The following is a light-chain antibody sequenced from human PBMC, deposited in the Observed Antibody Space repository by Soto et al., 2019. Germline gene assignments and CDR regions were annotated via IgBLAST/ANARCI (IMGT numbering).Light chain of an antibody. Sequence: EIVLTQSPGTLSLSPGERATLSCRASQSVRSNYLAWYQQKPGQAPRFLIYDSSTRATGIADSFSGSGSGTDFPLTISRLEPEDFAVYYCQQYGSSPLTFGGGTKVEIK. V-gene: IGKV3-20*01. J-gene: IGKJ4*01. CDR2: DSS. CDR1: QSVRSNY. CDR3: QQYGSSPLT.